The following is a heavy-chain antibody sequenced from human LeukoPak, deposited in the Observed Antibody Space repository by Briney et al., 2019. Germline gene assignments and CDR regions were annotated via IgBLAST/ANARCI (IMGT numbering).Heavy chain of an antibody. CDR1: GYTFTGYY. D-gene: IGHD3-10*01. Sequence: GASVKVSCKASGYTFTGYYMHWVRQAPGHGLEWMGIINPSGGSTSYAQKFQGRVTMTRDTSTSTVYMELSSLRSEDTAVYYCARGTIYYGSGSYYENWGQGTLVTVSS. CDR3: ARGTIYYGSGSYYEN. CDR2: INPSGGST. J-gene: IGHJ4*02. V-gene: IGHV1-46*01.